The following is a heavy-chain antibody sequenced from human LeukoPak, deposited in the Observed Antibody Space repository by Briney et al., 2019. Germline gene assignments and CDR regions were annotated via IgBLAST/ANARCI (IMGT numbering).Heavy chain of an antibody. CDR2: IYGGGTT. CDR3: ARERPGMDYMDV. Sequence: PGGSLRLSCAASGFTVSNNYMSWVRQAPGKGLEWVSLIYGGGTTYYADSVKGRFTISSDSSKNTLYLQMNSLRAEDTAVYYCARERPGMDYMDVWGKGTTVTVSS. J-gene: IGHJ6*03. CDR1: GFTVSNNY. V-gene: IGHV3-53*01.